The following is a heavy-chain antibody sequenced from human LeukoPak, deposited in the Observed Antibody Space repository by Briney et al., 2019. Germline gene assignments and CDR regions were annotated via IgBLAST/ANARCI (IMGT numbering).Heavy chain of an antibody. V-gene: IGHV4-61*08. Sequence: SSETLSLTCAVSGGSVSSGGYYWSWIRQPPGKGLEWIGYISDSGSTNYNPSLKSRVIMSVDTSKDQFSLKLSSVTAADTAVYYCATRPGGSDRFFPYFDYWGQGTLVTVSS. CDR2: ISDSGST. CDR1: GGSVSSGGYY. D-gene: IGHD1-1*01. CDR3: ATRPGGSDRFFPYFDY. J-gene: IGHJ4*02.